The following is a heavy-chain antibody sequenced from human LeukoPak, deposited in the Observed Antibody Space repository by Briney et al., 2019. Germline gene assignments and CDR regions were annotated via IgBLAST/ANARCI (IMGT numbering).Heavy chain of an antibody. V-gene: IGHV5-51*01. CDR1: GYSFTNYW. J-gene: IGHJ4*02. CDR2: ICPGDSDT. Sequence: GESLKISCKGSGYSFTNYWIAWVRQMPGKGLEWMGTICPGDSDTRYSPSFRGQVTISVDKSISTAYLQWGSLKASDTAMYHCAGGAHPNDFWSGFFDYWGQGTLVTVSS. D-gene: IGHD3-3*01. CDR3: AGGAHPNDFWSGFFDY.